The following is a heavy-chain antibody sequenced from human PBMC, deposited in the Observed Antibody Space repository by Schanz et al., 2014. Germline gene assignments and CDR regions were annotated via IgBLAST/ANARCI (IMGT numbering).Heavy chain of an antibody. D-gene: IGHD1-26*01. Sequence: EVQLVESGGGLVRPGDSLRLSCAASGFTFSSYNINWVRQAPGKGLEYISSISPSSSYIYYADSVKGRFTISRDNAKNSLYLQMNSLRAEDAAVYYCARGGATRFDYWGQGTLVTVSS. CDR3: ARGGATRFDY. CDR2: ISPSSSYI. J-gene: IGHJ4*02. V-gene: IGHV3-21*02. CDR1: GFTFSSYN.